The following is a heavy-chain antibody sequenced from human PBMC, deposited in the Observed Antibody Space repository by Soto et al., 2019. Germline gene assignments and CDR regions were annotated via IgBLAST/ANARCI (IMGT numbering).Heavy chain of an antibody. Sequence: ASVKVSCKASGYTFTSYGISWVRQAPGQGLEWMGWISAYNGNTNYAQKLQGRVTMTTDTSTSTAYMELRSLRSDDTAVYYCARPRGSYYYYGMDVWGQGTTVTVYS. CDR2: ISAYNGNT. D-gene: IGHD1-26*01. CDR1: GYTFTSYG. V-gene: IGHV1-18*04. CDR3: ARPRGSYYYYGMDV. J-gene: IGHJ6*02.